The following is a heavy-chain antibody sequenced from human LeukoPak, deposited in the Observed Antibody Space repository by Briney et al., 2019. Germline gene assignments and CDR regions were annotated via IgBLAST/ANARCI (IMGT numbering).Heavy chain of an antibody. CDR2: IYHSGST. Sequence: SQTLPLTCTVSGYSISSGYYWGWIRQPPGKGLEWIGSIYHSGSTYYNPSLKSRVTISVDTSKNQFSLKLSSVTAADTAVYYCARDTDYYDSSGYAVDAFDIWGKGTMVTVSS. CDR3: ARDTDYYDSSGYAVDAFDI. D-gene: IGHD3-22*01. CDR1: GYSISSGYY. J-gene: IGHJ3*02. V-gene: IGHV4-38-2*02.